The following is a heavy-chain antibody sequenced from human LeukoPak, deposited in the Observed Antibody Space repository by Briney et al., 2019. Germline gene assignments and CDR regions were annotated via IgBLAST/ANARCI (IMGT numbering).Heavy chain of an antibody. Sequence: PGESLRLSCAASGFRFSGHYMSWIRQAPGKGLEWISYITNSGDFVNYAGSVKGRFTISRDNAKNSLYLQMNSLRAEDTAVYYCAREARATPDFWGQGTVVTVSS. CDR3: AREARATPDF. CDR2: ITNSGDFV. V-gene: IGHV3-11*01. CDR1: GFRFSGHY. J-gene: IGHJ4*02. D-gene: IGHD1-26*01.